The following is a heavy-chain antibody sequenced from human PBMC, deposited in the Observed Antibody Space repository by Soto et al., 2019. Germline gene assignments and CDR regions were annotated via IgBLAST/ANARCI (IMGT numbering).Heavy chain of an antibody. D-gene: IGHD6-19*01. CDR1: GFSLSTSGVG. V-gene: IGHV2-5*02. CDR2: IYWDDDK. J-gene: IGHJ5*02. CDR3: AHRLSWAVANWFDP. Sequence: SGPTLVNPTQTLTLTCTFSGFSLSTSGVGVGWIRQPPGKALEWLALIYWDDDKRYSPSLKSRLTITKNTSKNQVVLTMTNMKPVDTATYYCAHRLSWAVANWFDPWGQGTLVTVSS.